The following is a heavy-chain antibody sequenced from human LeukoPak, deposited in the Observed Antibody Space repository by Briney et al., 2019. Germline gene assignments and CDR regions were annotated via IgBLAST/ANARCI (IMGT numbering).Heavy chain of an antibody. CDR3: ARDGATVTRSYWYFDL. D-gene: IGHD4-17*01. CDR2: ISSSGSTI. Sequence: PGGSLRLSCAASGVTFSSYEMNWVRQAPGKGLEWVSYISSSGSTIYYADTVKGRVTISRDNAKNSLYLQMTSPRAEDTAVYYCARDGATVTRSYWYFDLWGRGTLVTVSS. CDR1: GVTFSSYE. J-gene: IGHJ2*01. V-gene: IGHV3-48*03.